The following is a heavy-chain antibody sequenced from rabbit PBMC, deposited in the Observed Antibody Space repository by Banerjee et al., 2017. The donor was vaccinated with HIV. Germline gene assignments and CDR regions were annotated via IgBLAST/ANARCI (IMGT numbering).Heavy chain of an antibody. CDR1: GFPFSNKYV. J-gene: IGHJ3*01. V-gene: IGHV1S45*01. CDR3: ARDGGSAGYSYSCQLDL. Sequence: QEQLEESGGDLVKPEGSLTLTCTASGFPFSNKYVMCWVRQAPGKGLEWIACINTSSGNTVYASWAKGRFTISKPSSTTVTLQMTSLTAADTATYFCARDGGSAGYSYSCQLDLWGQGTLVTVS. CDR2: INTSSGNT. D-gene: IGHD6-1*01.